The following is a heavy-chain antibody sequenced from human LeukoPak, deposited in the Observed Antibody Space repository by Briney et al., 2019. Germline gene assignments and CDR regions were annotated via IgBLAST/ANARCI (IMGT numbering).Heavy chain of an antibody. CDR2: ISYDGSNK. Sequence: PGRSLRLSCAASGFTFSSYAMHWVRQAPGKGLEWVAVISYDGSNKYYADSVKGRFTTSRDNSKNTLYLQMNSLRAEDTAVYYCARDPSGELPYFDYWGQGTLVTVSS. J-gene: IGHJ4*02. CDR3: ARDPSGELPYFDY. CDR1: GFTFSSYA. V-gene: IGHV3-30-3*01. D-gene: IGHD1-26*01.